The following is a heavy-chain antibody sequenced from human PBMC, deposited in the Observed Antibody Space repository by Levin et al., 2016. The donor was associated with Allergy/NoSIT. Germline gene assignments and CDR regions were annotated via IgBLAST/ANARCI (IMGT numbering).Heavy chain of an antibody. V-gene: IGHV3-30*18. CDR1: GFTFSSYG. Sequence: GGSLRLSCAASGFTFSSYGMHWVRQAPGKGLEWVAVISYDGSNKYYADSVKGRFTISRDNSKNTLYLQMNSLRAEDTAVYYCAKDFRSIYDFWSGSPDYWGQGTLVTVSS. CDR3: AKDFRSIYDFWSGSPDY. D-gene: IGHD3-3*01. CDR2: ISYDGSNK. J-gene: IGHJ4*02.